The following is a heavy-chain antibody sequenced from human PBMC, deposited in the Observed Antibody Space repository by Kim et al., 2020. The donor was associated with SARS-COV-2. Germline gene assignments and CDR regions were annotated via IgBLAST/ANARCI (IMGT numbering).Heavy chain of an antibody. CDR2: ISAYNGNT. Sequence: ASVKVSCQASGYTFTSYGISWVRQAPGQGLEWMGWISAYNGNTNYPQKLQGRVIMTTDTSTSTAYMELRSLRSDDTAVYYCARGTFYYGSGSYYSRYYYYGMDVWGQGTTVTVAS. D-gene: IGHD3-10*01. V-gene: IGHV1-18*01. CDR3: ARGTFYYGSGSYYSRYYYYGMDV. J-gene: IGHJ6*02. CDR1: GYTFTSYG.